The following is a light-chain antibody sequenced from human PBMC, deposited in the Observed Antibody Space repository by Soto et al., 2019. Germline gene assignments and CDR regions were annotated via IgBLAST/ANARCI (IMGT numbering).Light chain of an antibody. CDR2: EVT. Sequence: QPAVTQPPSASGSPGQSVTISCTGTSSDVGGYDYVSWYQQHPGKAPKLMIYEVTIRPSGVSDRFSGSKSGNTASLTVSGLQAEDEADYYCSSYTGGNPSYVFGTGTKVTVL. J-gene: IGLJ1*01. CDR3: SSYTGGNPSYV. CDR1: SSDVGGYDY. V-gene: IGLV2-8*01.